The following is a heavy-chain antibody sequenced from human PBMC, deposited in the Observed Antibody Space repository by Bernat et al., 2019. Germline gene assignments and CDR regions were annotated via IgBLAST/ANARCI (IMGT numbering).Heavy chain of an antibody. J-gene: IGHJ6*02. Sequence: EVQLVESGGGLVQPGGSLKLSCAASGFTFSGSAMHWVRQASGKGLEWVGRIRSKANSYATAYAASVKGRFTISRDDSKNTAYLQMNSLKTEDTAVYYCTRHLDPDIVVEVAARLYYGMDVWGQGTTVTVSS. CDR1: GFTFSGSA. CDR3: TRHLDPDIVVEVAARLYYGMDV. CDR2: IRSKANSYAT. V-gene: IGHV3-73*01. D-gene: IGHD2-15*01.